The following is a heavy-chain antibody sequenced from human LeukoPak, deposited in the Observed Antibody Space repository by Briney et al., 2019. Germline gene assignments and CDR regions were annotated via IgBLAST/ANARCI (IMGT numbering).Heavy chain of an antibody. J-gene: IGHJ4*02. V-gene: IGHV4-61*05. Sequence: SETLSLTCTVSGGSITSSSYYWGWIRQPPGKGLEWIGYIYYSGSTNYNPSLKSRVTISVDTSKNQFSLKLSSVTAADTAVYYCARSQWELPFDYWGQGTLVTVSS. CDR1: GGSITSSSYY. D-gene: IGHD1-26*01. CDR2: IYYSGST. CDR3: ARSQWELPFDY.